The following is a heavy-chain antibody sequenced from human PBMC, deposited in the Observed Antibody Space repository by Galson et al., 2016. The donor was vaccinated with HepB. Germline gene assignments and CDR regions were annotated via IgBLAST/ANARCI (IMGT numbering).Heavy chain of an antibody. CDR3: ARDRRVYYDSSGYHA. Sequence: ETLSLTCTVSGDSISSSSYYWGWIRQPPGKGLEWIGTIYYTGSTYYNPSLKSRLTISLDTPTNQFSLNPSSVTAADTAVYYCARDRRVYYDSSGYHAWGQGTLVTVSS. CDR2: IYYTGST. CDR1: GDSISSSSYY. V-gene: IGHV4-39*07. J-gene: IGHJ4*02. D-gene: IGHD3-22*01.